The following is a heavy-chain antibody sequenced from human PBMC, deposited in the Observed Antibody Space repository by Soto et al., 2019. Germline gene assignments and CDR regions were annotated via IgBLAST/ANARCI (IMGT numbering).Heavy chain of an antibody. CDR3: ARAAVPAAMYYYYMDV. D-gene: IGHD2-2*01. V-gene: IGHV3-48*01. Sequence: GGSLRLSCAASGFTFSSYSMNWVRQAPGKGLEWVSYISSSSSTIYYADSVKGRFTISRDNAKNSLYLQMNSLRAEDTAVYYCARAAVPAAMYYYYMDVWGKGTTVTVSS. J-gene: IGHJ6*03. CDR2: ISSSSSTI. CDR1: GFTFSSYS.